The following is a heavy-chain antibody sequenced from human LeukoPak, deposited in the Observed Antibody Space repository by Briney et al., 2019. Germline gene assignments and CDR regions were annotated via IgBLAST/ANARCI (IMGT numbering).Heavy chain of an antibody. CDR3: AKSHYYDSSGYADY. CDR1: GFTFRSYA. V-gene: IGHV3-23*01. J-gene: IGHJ4*02. D-gene: IGHD3-22*01. CDR2: ISGSGST. Sequence: GGTLRLSCAASGFTFRSYAMSWVRQAPGKGLEWVSAISGSGSTYYADSVKGRFTISRDNSKNTLYLQMNSLRAEDTAVYYCAKSHYYDSSGYADYWGQGTLVTVSS.